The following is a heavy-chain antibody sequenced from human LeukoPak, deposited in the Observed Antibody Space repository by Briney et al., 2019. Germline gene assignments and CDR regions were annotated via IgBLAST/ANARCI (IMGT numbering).Heavy chain of an antibody. CDR3: ARGGAYCGGDCSWSDY. V-gene: IGHV3-66*01. D-gene: IGHD2-21*02. Sequence: GGSLRLSCAASGFPFSAAWMGWVRKAPGKGLEWVSVIYSGGSTYYADSVKGRFTISRDNAKNTLYLQMNSLRAEDTAVYYCARGGAYCGGDCSWSDYWGQGTLVTVSS. CDR2: IYSGGST. J-gene: IGHJ4*02. CDR1: GFPFSAAW.